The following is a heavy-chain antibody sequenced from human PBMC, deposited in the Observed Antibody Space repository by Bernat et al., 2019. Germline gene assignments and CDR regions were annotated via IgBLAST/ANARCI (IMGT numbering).Heavy chain of an antibody. V-gene: IGHV4-34*01. Sequence: QVQLQQWGAGLLKPSETLSLTCAVYGGSFSGYYWSWIRQPPGKGLEWIGEINHSGSTNYNPSLKSRVTISVDTSKNQFSLKLSSVTAADTAVYYCARSKGMVRGVIPQSGWFDPWGQGTLVTVSS. D-gene: IGHD3-10*01. CDR3: ARSKGMVRGVIPQSGWFDP. J-gene: IGHJ5*02. CDR2: INHSGST. CDR1: GGSFSGYY.